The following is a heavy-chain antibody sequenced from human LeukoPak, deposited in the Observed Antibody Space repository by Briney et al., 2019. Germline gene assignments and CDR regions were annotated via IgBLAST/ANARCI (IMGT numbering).Heavy chain of an antibody. J-gene: IGHJ6*02. V-gene: IGHV3-74*01. Sequence: GGSLRLSCAASGFTFSSYWMHWVRQAPGKGLVWVSRINTDGSSTSYADSVKGRFTISRDNAKNTLYLQMNSLRAEDTALYYCAKEYYDILTGYYSYYGMDVWGQGTTVTVSS. D-gene: IGHD3-9*01. CDR1: GFTFSSYW. CDR3: AKEYYDILTGYYSYYGMDV. CDR2: INTDGSST.